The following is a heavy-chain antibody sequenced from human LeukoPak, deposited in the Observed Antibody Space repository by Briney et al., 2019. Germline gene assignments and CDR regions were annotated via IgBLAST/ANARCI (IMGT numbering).Heavy chain of an antibody. CDR2: INWKTGNG. Sequence: GRSLRFSCAVSGFNFDEYAMHWVRQAPGRGLEWVSGINWKTGNGIYADSVKGRFTISRDNAKNSLYLQMSSLRAEDTALYYCTRRAARWQFDLWGRGTLLTVSS. CDR1: GFNFDEYA. V-gene: IGHV3-9*01. J-gene: IGHJ2*01. D-gene: IGHD5-24*01. CDR3: TRRAARWQFDL.